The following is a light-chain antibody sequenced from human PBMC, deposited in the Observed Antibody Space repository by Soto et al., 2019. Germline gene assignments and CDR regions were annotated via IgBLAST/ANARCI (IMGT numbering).Light chain of an antibody. CDR3: QQRSNWPLT. CDR1: QSVSSS. CDR2: DAS. Sequence: EIVLTQSPATLSLSPGEGATLSCRASQSVSSSLAWYQQKPGQAPRLLIYDASNRATGIPARFSGSGSGTDFTLTISSLEPEDFAVYYCQQRSNWPLTFGGGTKVELK. V-gene: IGKV3-11*01. J-gene: IGKJ4*01.